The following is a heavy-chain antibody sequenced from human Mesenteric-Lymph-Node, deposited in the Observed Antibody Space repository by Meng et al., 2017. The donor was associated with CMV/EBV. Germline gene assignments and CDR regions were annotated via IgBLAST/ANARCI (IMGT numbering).Heavy chain of an antibody. V-gene: IGHV3-21*04. CDR3: AKAGQQLGDY. CDR2: ISSSSSYI. J-gene: IGHJ4*02. Sequence: GESLKISCAASGFTFDDYGMSWVRQAPGKGLEWVSSISSSSSYIYYADSVKGRFSISRDNSRNTVYLQMNSLRVDDTATYYCAKAGQQLGDYWGQGTLVTVSS. D-gene: IGHD6-13*01. CDR1: GFTFDDYG.